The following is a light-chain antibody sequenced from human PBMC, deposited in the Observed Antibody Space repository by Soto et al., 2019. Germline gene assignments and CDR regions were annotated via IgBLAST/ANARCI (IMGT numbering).Light chain of an antibody. CDR1: QSVRSH. V-gene: IGKV3-15*01. J-gene: IGKJ1*01. Sequence: DIVLTQSPDTLSLPPGERATLHCRPRQSVRSHLAWYQQKPGHAPRLLMSGACTRATGIPAMFSGSGSGTEFTLTISILPYEDSAVYYCQQYNNWPSFGQGTKVDIK. CDR3: QQYNNWPS. CDR2: GAC.